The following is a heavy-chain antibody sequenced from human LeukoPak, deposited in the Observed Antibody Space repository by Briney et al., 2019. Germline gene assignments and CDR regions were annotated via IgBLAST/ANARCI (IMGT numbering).Heavy chain of an antibody. J-gene: IGHJ4*02. Sequence: SETLSLTCTVSGGSISSYYWSWIRQPPGKGLEWIGYIYYSGSTNYNPSLKSRVTISVDTSKNQFSLKLSSVTAADTAVYYCASPDYYGSGRSDYWGQGTLVTVSS. CDR3: ASPDYYGSGRSDY. CDR1: GGSISSYY. D-gene: IGHD3-10*01. CDR2: IYYSGST. V-gene: IGHV4-59*08.